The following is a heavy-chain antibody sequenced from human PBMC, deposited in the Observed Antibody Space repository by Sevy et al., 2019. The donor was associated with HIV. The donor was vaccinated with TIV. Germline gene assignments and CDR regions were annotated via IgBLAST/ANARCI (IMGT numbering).Heavy chain of an antibody. J-gene: IGHJ4*02. CDR3: TTDHRRDGIVVVPFEY. CDR2: IRSKAGGGTT. V-gene: IGHV3-15*01. CDR1: GFTFSNAW. Sequence: GGSLRLSCAASGFTFSNAWMSWVRQSPGKGLEWVGRIRSKAGGGTTDYATIVKSKFTISRDDSSDILYLQLNSLETEDTAVYYCTTDHRRDGIVVVPFEYWGQGTLVTVSS. D-gene: IGHD2-15*01.